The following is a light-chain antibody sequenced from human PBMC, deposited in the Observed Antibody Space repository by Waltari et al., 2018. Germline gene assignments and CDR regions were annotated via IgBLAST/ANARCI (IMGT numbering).Light chain of an antibody. CDR3: QSADSSGTWV. J-gene: IGLJ3*02. V-gene: IGLV3-25*03. CDR1: ALPQQY. Sequence: SYELTQPPSVSVSPGQTARITCSADALPQQYAYWYQQKPGKAPLLVIYKDNERPSGIPERFSGPSSGTTVTLTMSGVQAEDEADYYCQSADSSGTWVFGGGTKLTVL. CDR2: KDN.